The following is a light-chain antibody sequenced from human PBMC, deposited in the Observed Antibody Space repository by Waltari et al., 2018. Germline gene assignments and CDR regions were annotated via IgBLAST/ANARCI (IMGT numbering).Light chain of an antibody. V-gene: IGKV3-15*01. CDR2: HAS. CDR1: QSVSSS. Sequence: IVMTQSPATLSVSPGERATLSCRASQSVSSSLAWYQQKPGQAPRLIIYHASTRATGVPTRFSGSGSGTEFTLTISSLQSEDFAVYYCHQYGNSPRTFGQGTKVEIK. CDR3: HQYGNSPRT. J-gene: IGKJ1*01.